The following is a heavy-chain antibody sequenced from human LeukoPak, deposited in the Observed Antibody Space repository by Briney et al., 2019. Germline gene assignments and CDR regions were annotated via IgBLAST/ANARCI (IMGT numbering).Heavy chain of an antibody. D-gene: IGHD2-8*01. CDR3: ARYCTNGVCSDY. V-gene: IGHV3-23*01. Sequence: GGSLRLSCAASGFTFSSYAMSWVRQAPGKGPEWVSAISGTGVTTYYADSVKGRFTISRDNSKDTVYLQMNSLRAEDTAVYYCARYCTNGVCSDYWGQGTLVTVSS. CDR1: GFTFSSYA. J-gene: IGHJ4*02. CDR2: ISGTGVTT.